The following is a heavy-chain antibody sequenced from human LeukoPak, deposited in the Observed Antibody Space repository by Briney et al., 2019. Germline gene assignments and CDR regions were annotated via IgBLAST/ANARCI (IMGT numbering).Heavy chain of an antibody. CDR1: GFSLSTSGMC. CDR3: ARIGGMNYYDSGWYFDY. Sequence: SGPTLVNPTQTLTLTCTFSGFSLSTSGMCVSWIRQPPGKALEWLARIDWDDDKYYSTSLKTRLTISKDTSKNQVVLTMTNMDPVDTATYYCARIGGMNYYDSGWYFDYWGQGTLVTVSS. CDR2: IDWDDDK. V-gene: IGHV2-70*11. D-gene: IGHD3-22*01. J-gene: IGHJ4*02.